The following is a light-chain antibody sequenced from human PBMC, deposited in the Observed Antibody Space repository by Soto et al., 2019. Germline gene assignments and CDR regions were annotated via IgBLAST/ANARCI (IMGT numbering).Light chain of an antibody. Sequence: QSVLTQPASVSGSPGQSITISCTGTSSDVGTSNLVSWYQQCPGKTPKLMIYEGTKRPSGVSNRVSGSKSGNTASLTISGLQADDESDYYCCSYAGSTTHVIFGGGTKVTVL. J-gene: IGLJ2*01. CDR1: SSDVGTSNL. CDR3: CSYAGSTTHVI. V-gene: IGLV2-23*01. CDR2: EGT.